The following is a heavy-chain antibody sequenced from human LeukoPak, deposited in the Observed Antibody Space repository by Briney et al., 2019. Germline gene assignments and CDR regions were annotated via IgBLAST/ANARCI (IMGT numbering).Heavy chain of an antibody. J-gene: IGHJ4*02. CDR2: INQDGSEK. Sequence: GGSLRLSCAASEFTFSGYWMNWVRQAPGKGPEWVANINQDGSEKHYVDSVKGRFTISRDNAKNTLYLQMNSLRAEDTALYYCAKVGLSVGTIVAPDYWGQGPLVTVSS. CDR1: EFTFSGYW. CDR3: AKVGLSVGTIVAPDY. V-gene: IGHV3-7*03. D-gene: IGHD6-13*01.